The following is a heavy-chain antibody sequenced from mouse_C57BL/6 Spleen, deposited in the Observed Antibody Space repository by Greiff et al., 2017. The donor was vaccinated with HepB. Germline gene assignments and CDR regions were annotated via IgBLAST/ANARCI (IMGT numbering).Heavy chain of an antibody. CDR1: GFTFSDYG. Sequence: EVNLVESGGGLVKPGGSLKLSCAASGFTFSDYGMHWVRQAPEKGLEWVAYISSGSSTIYYADTVKGRFTISRDNAKNTLFLQMTSLRSEDTAMYYCARGANWNFDYWGQGTTLTVSS. J-gene: IGHJ2*01. V-gene: IGHV5-17*01. CDR2: ISSGSSTI. D-gene: IGHD4-1*01. CDR3: ARGANWNFDY.